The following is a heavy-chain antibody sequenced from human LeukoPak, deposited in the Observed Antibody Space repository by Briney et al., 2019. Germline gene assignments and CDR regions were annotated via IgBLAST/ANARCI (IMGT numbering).Heavy chain of an antibody. CDR3: AKPPENDPDYDFWSGYPY. CDR1: GFTFDDYA. Sequence: HPGGSLRLSCEASGFTFDDYAMHWVRQVPGKGLEWVSGITWNSGSIDYADSVKGRFTISRDNAKNSLYLQMNSLRAEDTAVYYCAKPPENDPDYDFWSGYPYWGQGTLVTVSS. D-gene: IGHD3-3*01. CDR2: ITWNSGSI. J-gene: IGHJ4*02. V-gene: IGHV3-9*01.